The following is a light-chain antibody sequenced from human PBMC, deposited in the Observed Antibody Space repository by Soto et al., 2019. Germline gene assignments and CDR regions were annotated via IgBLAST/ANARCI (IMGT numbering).Light chain of an antibody. CDR2: DAS. Sequence: EVLVTQSPSTLSVSAGERATLSCGASESVGRPVAWYHQKPGKAPKLLIFDASTRATGVPARFSGSGSGTEFTLTVSSLQSEDIEVYFCQQYNNWPPNFGQGTRLEIK. V-gene: IGKV3-15*01. J-gene: IGKJ5*01. CDR3: QQYNNWPPN. CDR1: ESVGRP.